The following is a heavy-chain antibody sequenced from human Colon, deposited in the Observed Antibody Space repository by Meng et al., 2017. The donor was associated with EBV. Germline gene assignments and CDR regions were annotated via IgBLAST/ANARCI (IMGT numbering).Heavy chain of an antibody. CDR2: ISHSGTT. D-gene: IGHD2-8*02. CDR3: RHSYCTAAAGCTDL. Sequence: QVQVQQWGAGLLXXXXXLXLTXGLYGDTVSVHFWDWIRQPPGRGLEWIGQISHSGTTKYNPSLKSRFVMSVDTSRKWVSVKLPSVTAADTALYYCRHSYCTAAAGCTDLWGQGILVTVSS. V-gene: IGHV4-34*08. J-gene: IGHJ4*02. CDR1: GDTVSVHF.